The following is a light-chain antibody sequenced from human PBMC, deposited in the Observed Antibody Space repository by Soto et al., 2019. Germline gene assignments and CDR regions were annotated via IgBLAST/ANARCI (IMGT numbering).Light chain of an antibody. Sequence: QPVLTQPPSVSGAPGQRVTISCTGSNSNIGAGYDVHWYQLLPGTAPKLLIYGNSNRPSGVPDRFSGSKSGTSASLAITGLQAEDEADYYCQSYDTSLSALYVFGTGTKFTVL. CDR1: NSNIGAGYD. CDR2: GNS. J-gene: IGLJ1*01. V-gene: IGLV1-40*01. CDR3: QSYDTSLSALYV.